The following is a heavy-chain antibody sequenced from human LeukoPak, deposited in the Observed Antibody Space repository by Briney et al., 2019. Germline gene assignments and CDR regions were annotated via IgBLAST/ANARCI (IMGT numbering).Heavy chain of an antibody. CDR3: AKVFKGDY. CDR1: GFIFSSYG. V-gene: IGHV3-23*01. J-gene: IGHJ4*02. Sequence: GRSLRLSCAASGFIFSSYGMHWVRQAPGKGLEWVSAISGSGGSTYYADSVKGRFTISRDNSKNTLYLQMNSLRAEDTAVYYCAKVFKGDYWGQGTLVTVSS. CDR2: ISGSGGST.